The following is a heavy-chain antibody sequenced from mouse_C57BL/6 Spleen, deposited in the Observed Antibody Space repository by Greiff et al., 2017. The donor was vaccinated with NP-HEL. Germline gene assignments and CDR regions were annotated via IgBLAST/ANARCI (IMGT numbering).Heavy chain of an antibody. J-gene: IGHJ3*01. V-gene: IGHV3-6*01. CDR1: GYSITSGYY. CDR3: ARESITVGGFAY. CDR2: ISYDGSN. D-gene: IGHD1-1*01. Sequence: EVKVEESGPGLVKPSQSLSLTCSVTGYSITSGYYWNWIRQFPGNKLEWMGYISYDGSNNYNPSLKNRISITRDTSKNQFFLKLNSVTTEDTATYYCARESITVGGFAYWGQGTLVTVSA.